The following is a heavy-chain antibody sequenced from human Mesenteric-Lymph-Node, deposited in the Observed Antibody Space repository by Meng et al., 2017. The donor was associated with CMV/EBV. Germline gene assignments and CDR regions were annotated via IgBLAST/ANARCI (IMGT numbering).Heavy chain of an antibody. CDR3: ARIGVEATAEFFHH. V-gene: IGHV1-3*01. D-gene: IGHD1-1*01. Sequence: ASGSTFTSYAIHWVRQAPGQRLEWVGWIIPDNGNTNYSQRFEGRATITRDTSASTAYMELSSLTSQDTAVYYCARIGVEATAEFFHHWGQGTLVTVSS. CDR1: GSTFTSYA. CDR2: IIPDNGNT. J-gene: IGHJ1*01.